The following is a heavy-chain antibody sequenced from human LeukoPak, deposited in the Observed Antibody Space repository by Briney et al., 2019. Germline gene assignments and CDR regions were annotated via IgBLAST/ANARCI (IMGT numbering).Heavy chain of an antibody. CDR1: SGSISSGSYY. CDR2: IYYRGGT. V-gene: IGHV4-39*01. CDR3: ARLPDYYYFYMDA. J-gene: IGHJ6*03. Sequence: PSETLSLTCTVSSGSISSGSYYWGWIRQPPGKGLEWIGSIYYRGGTYYNPSLKSRVTISVDTSKNQFSLNLSSVTAADTAVYYCARLPDYYYFYMDAWGKGTTVTVSS.